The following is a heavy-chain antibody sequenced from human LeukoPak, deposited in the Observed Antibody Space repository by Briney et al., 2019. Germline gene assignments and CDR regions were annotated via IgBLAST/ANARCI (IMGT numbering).Heavy chain of an antibody. CDR3: ARAPYCSSTSCYIHQGDYYYYGMDV. CDR1: GGSFSGYY. D-gene: IGHD2-2*02. CDR2: INHSGST. J-gene: IGHJ6*02. V-gene: IGHV4-34*01. Sequence: PSETLSLTCAVYGGSFSGYYWRWIRQPPGEGLEWIGEINHSGSTNYNPSLKSRVTISVDTSKNQFSLKLSSVTAADTAVYYCARAPYCSSTSCYIHQGDYYYYGMDVWGQGTTVTVSS.